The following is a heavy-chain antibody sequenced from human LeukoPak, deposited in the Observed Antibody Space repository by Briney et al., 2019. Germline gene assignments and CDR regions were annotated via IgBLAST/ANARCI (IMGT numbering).Heavy chain of an antibody. CDR2: ISSSGSTI. D-gene: IGHD2-2*01. CDR1: GFTFSDYY. Sequence: GGALRLSCAASGFTFSDYYMSWIRQAPGKGLEWVSYISSSGSTIYYADSVKGRFTISRDNAKKSLYLQMNSLRAEDTAVYYCARAPSIVVVPAATTGMDWFDPWGQGTLVTVSS. J-gene: IGHJ5*02. CDR3: ARAPSIVVVPAATTGMDWFDP. V-gene: IGHV3-11*01.